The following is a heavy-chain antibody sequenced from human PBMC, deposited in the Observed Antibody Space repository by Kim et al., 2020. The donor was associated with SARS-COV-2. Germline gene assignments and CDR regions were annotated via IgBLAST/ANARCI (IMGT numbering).Heavy chain of an antibody. J-gene: IGHJ4*02. V-gene: IGHV4-39*01. D-gene: IGHD4-17*01. CDR3: ARRPLRWENFDY. CDR2: IYYSGST. CDR1: GGSISSSSYY. Sequence: SETLSLTCTVSGGSISSSSYYWGWIRQPPGKGLEWIGSIYYSGSTYYNPSLKSRVTISVDTSKNQFSLKLSSVTAADTAVYYCARRPLRWENFDYWGQGTLVTVSS.